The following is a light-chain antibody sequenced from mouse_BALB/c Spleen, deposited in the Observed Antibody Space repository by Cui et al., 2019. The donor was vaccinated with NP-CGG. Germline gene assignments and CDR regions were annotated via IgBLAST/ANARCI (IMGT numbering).Light chain of an antibody. Sequence: QAVVTQESALTTSRGETVTLTCRSSAGAVTTSNYANWVQEKPDHLFTGLIGGTNNRVPGVPARFSSSLIGDKAALTITGAQTEDEAIYFCALWYSNHWVFGGGAKLTVL. J-gene: IGLJ1*01. CDR3: ALWYSNHWV. CDR1: AGAVTTSNY. V-gene: IGLV1*01. CDR2: GTN.